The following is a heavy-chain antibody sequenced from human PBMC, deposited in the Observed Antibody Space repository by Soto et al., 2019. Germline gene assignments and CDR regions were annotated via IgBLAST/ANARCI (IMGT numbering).Heavy chain of an antibody. CDR3: AKVPGQPVFDY. CDR2: ISYDGSNK. Sequence: GGSLRLSCAASGFTFSSYGMHWVRQAPGKGLEWVAVISYDGSNKYYADSVKGRFTISRDNSKNTLYLQMNSLRAEDTAVYYCAKVPGQPVFDYWGQGTLVTVSS. V-gene: IGHV3-30*18. D-gene: IGHD6-13*01. CDR1: GFTFSSYG. J-gene: IGHJ4*02.